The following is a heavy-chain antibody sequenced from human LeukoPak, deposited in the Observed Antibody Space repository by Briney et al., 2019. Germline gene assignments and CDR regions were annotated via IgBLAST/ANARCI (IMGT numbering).Heavy chain of an antibody. CDR3: ARDLEAANTYYFDY. J-gene: IGHJ4*02. CDR1: GFTFSSYA. Sequence: GGSLRLSCAASGFTFSSYAMSWVRQAPGKGLEWVSIISSAGTTYYADSVKGRFTISRDNSKNTVYLQVNSLRDEDTDVYCCARDLEAANTYYFDYWGQGTMVTVSS. V-gene: IGHV3-66*01. D-gene: IGHD6-13*01. CDR2: ISSAGTT.